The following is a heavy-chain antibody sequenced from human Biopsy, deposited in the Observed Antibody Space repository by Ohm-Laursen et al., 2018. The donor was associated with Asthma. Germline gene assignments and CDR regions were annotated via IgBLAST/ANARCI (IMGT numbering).Heavy chain of an antibody. D-gene: IGHD3-22*01. Sequence: LSLTCAASGFTVSTNGISWVRQAPGKGLEWVSVIYSGGTSHTADSVRGRFTISRDYSKNTLYLQTHSLRAEDTAVYYCARGDSSNWSHYYFDYWGQGTLVTVSS. CDR2: IYSGGTS. J-gene: IGHJ4*02. CDR3: ARGDSSNWSHYYFDY. V-gene: IGHV3-53*01. CDR1: GFTVSTNG.